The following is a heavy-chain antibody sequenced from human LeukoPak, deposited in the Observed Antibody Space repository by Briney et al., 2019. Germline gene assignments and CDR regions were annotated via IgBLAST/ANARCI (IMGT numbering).Heavy chain of an antibody. D-gene: IGHD6-6*01. V-gene: IGHV4-34*01. J-gene: IGHJ4*02. CDR2: INHSGST. CDR3: ARVAYSSSFDY. CDR1: GGSFSGYY. Sequence: PSETLSLTCAVYGGSFSGYYWSWIRQPPGKGLEWIGEINHSGSTNYNPSLKSRITISVDTSKNQFSLKLSSVTAADTAVYYCARVAYSSSFDYWGQGTLVTVSS.